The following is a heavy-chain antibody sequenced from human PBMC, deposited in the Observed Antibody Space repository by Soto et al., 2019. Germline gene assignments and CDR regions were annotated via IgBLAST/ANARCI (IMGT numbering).Heavy chain of an antibody. CDR3: AKGDCSGGRRYRGFDY. J-gene: IGHJ4*02. CDR2: VSASGSIT. D-gene: IGHD2-15*01. V-gene: IGHV3-23*01. Sequence: PGGSLRLSCAASGFTFSSYDMSWVRQAPGKGLEWVSGVSASGSITSYADSAKGRFTISRDNAKNTVFLQMSSLRAEDTAVYFCAKGDCSGGRRYRGFDYWGQGTLVTVSS. CDR1: GFTFSSYD.